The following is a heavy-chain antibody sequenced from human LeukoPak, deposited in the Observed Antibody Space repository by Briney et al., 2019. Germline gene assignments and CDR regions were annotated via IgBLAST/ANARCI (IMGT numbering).Heavy chain of an antibody. Sequence: GGSLRLSCAASGFTFSDYYMSWIRQAPGKGLEWVSYISSSGSTIYYADSVKGRFTISRDNARNSLYLQMNSLRAEDTAVYYCAREKNAATGAFDIWGQGTMVTVSS. CDR2: ISSSGSTI. CDR1: GFTFSDYY. D-gene: IGHD1-26*01. CDR3: AREKNAATGAFDI. J-gene: IGHJ3*02. V-gene: IGHV3-11*01.